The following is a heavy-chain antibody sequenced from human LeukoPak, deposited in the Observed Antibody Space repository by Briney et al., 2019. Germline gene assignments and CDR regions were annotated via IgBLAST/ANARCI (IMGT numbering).Heavy chain of an antibody. V-gene: IGHV7-4-1*02. CDR3: ARSLRDGYFNWFDP. Sequence: ASVKVSCKGSGYTFTSYGISWVRQAPGQGLEWMGWINTNTGNPTYAQGFTGRFVFSLDTSVSTASLQISSLKAEDTAMYFCARSLRDGYFNWFDPWGQGTLVTVSS. CDR1: GYTFTSYG. D-gene: IGHD1-1*01. CDR2: INTNTGNP. J-gene: IGHJ5*02.